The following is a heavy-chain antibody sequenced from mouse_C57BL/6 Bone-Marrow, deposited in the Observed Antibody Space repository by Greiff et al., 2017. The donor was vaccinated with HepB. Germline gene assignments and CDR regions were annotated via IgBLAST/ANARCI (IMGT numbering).Heavy chain of an antibody. CDR1: GYTFTSYW. CDR3: ITTVVEGYFDV. J-gene: IGHJ1*03. D-gene: IGHD1-1*01. CDR2: IYPGNSDT. Sequence: EVKVVESGTVLARPGASVKMSCKTSGYTFTSYWMHWVKQRPGQGLEWIGAIYPGNSDTSYNQKFKGKAKLTAVTSASTAYMELSSLTNEDSAVYYCITTVVEGYFDVWGTGTTVTVSS. V-gene: IGHV1-5*01.